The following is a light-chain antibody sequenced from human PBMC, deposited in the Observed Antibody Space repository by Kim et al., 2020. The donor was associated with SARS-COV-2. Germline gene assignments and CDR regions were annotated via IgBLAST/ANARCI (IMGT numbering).Light chain of an antibody. J-gene: IGKJ1*01. CDR1: QDIYAN. V-gene: IGKV3-15*01. CDR2: SAS. CDR3: QQFDEWPPT. Sequence: VSPGERVTLSCRASQDIYANLVWYQQRPGQAPRLLFSSASTRATGIPARFSGSGYATEFTLTISSLQSEDLGVYYCQQFDEWPPTFGQGTKVDIK.